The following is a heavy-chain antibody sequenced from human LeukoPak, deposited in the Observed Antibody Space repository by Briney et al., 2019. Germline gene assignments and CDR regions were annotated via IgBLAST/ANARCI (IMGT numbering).Heavy chain of an antibody. J-gene: IGHJ4*02. CDR3: VREDYGGNSVFDS. Sequence: GGSLRLSCAASRFTFSIYIMNWVRQAPGKGLAWVSFISSSGNYIYYADSVKGRFTISRDNAKNSLYLQMNSLRAEDTAVYYCVREDYGGNSVFDSWGQGTLVTVSS. V-gene: IGHV3-21*01. CDR2: ISSSGNYI. CDR1: RFTFSIYI. D-gene: IGHD4-23*01.